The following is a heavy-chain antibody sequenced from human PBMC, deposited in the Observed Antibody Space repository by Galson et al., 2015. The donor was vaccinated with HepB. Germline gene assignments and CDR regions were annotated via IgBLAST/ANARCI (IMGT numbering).Heavy chain of an antibody. CDR2: INTNTGNP. V-gene: IGHV7-4-1*02. CDR3: ARLHEGFWSGQTLFNYYYMDV. CDR1: GYTFTSYA. D-gene: IGHD3-3*01. J-gene: IGHJ6*03. Sequence: SVKVSCKASGYTFTSYAMNWVRQAPGQGLEWMGWINTNTGNPTYAQGFTGRFVFSLDTSVSTAYLQISSLKAEDTAVYYCARLHEGFWSGQTLFNYYYMDVWGKGTTVTVSS.